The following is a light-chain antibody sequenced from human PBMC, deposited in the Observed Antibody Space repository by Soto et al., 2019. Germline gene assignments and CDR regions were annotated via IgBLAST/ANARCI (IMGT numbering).Light chain of an antibody. J-gene: IGKJ5*01. Sequence: AIRMTHSPSSLSASTGDRVTITCRASPGISSYLAWYPQKPGKAPKLLIYAASTLQSGVPSRFSGSGSGTDFTLTISCLQSEDFATYYCQQYNSYSYTFGQGTRLEIK. CDR1: PGISSY. CDR3: QQYNSYSYT. CDR2: AAS. V-gene: IGKV1-8*01.